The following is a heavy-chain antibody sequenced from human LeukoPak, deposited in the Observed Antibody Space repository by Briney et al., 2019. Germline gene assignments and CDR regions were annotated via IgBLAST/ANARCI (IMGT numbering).Heavy chain of an antibody. CDR1: GFTLDDYA. CDR3: AKDLFIGSDLGGGIDY. Sequence: GRSLRLSCAASGFTLDDYAMYWVRQAPGPGLEWVSGISWNSGSIGYADSVKGRFSISRDNAKNSLYLHMNSLRAEDTALYYCAKDLFIGSDLGGGIDYWGQGTLVTVSS. CDR2: ISWNSGSI. D-gene: IGHD1-26*01. V-gene: IGHV3-9*01. J-gene: IGHJ4*02.